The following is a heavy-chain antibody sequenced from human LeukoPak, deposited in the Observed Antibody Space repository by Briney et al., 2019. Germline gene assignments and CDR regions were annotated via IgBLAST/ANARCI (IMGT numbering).Heavy chain of an antibody. CDR2: ITWNGGST. J-gene: IGHJ6*02. V-gene: IGHV3-43D*03. Sequence: GGSLRLSCAASKYVLQWVCQAPGTGLEWGSYITWNGGSTYYADSVKGRFTISRDNSKGSLYLQMNSLRVEDTALYYCAKDRPFPYGMDVWGQGTTVTVSS. CDR1: KYV. CDR3: AKDRPFPYGMDV.